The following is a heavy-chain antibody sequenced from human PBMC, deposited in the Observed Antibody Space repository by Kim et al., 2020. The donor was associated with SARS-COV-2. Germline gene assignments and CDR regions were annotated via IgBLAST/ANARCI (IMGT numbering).Heavy chain of an antibody. J-gene: IGHJ6*02. Sequence: GESLKISCKGSGYSFTSYWIGWVRQMPGKGLEWMGIIYPGDSDTRYSPSFQGQVTISADKSISTAYLQWSSLKASDTAMYYCARGDIVVVPAAMHYYYGMDVWGQGTTVTVSS. CDR2: IYPGDSDT. CDR1: GYSFTSYW. V-gene: IGHV5-51*01. D-gene: IGHD2-2*01. CDR3: ARGDIVVVPAAMHYYYGMDV.